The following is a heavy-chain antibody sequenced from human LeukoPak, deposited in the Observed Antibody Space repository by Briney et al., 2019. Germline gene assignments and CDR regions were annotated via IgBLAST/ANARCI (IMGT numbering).Heavy chain of an antibody. V-gene: IGHV4-59*01. CDR1: GGSISSYY. J-gene: IGHJ4*02. CDR2: IYYSGST. Sequence: SGTLSLTCTVSGGSISSYYWSWIRQPPGKGLEWIGYIYYSGSTNYNPSLKSRVTISVDTFKNQFSLKLSSVTAADTAVYYCASRTIAVAGTFDYWGQGTLVTVSS. CDR3: ASRTIAVAGTFDY. D-gene: IGHD6-19*01.